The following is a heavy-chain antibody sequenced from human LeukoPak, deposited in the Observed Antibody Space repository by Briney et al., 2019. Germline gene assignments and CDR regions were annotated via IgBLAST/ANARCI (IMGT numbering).Heavy chain of an antibody. D-gene: IGHD2-15*01. J-gene: IGHJ6*03. Sequence: ASVKVSCNASGYTFTGYYMHWVRQAPGQGLEWMGWINPNSGGTNYAQKFQGRVTMTRDTSISTAYMELSRLRSDDTAVYYCARDRGVDYCSGGSCSPYYYYMDVWGKGTTVTISS. CDR1: GYTFTGYY. CDR2: INPNSGGT. V-gene: IGHV1-2*02. CDR3: ARDRGVDYCSGGSCSPYYYYMDV.